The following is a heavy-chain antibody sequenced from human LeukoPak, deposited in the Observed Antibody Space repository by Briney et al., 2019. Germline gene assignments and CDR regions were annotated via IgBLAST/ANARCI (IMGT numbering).Heavy chain of an antibody. J-gene: IGHJ3*02. CDR2: IYHSGST. V-gene: IGHV4-38-2*02. CDR3: ARVDSSGYYYAFDI. D-gene: IGHD3-22*01. CDR1: GYSISSGYY. Sequence: SETLSLTCTVSGYSISSGYYWGWIRQPPGKGLEWIGSIYHSGSTYYNPSLKSRVTISVDTSKNQFSLKLSSVTAADTAVYYCARVDSSGYYYAFDIWGQGTMVTVSS.